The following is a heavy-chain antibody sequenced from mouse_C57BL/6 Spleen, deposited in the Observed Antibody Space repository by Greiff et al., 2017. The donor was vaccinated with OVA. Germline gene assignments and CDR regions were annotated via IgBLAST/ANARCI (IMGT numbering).Heavy chain of an antibody. J-gene: IGHJ4*01. D-gene: IGHD3-1*01. CDR2: ISSGSSTI. CDR1: GFTFSDYG. Sequence: EVPLVESGGGLVKPGGSLKLSCAASGFTFSDYGMHWVRQAPEKGLEWVAYISSGSSTIYYADTVKGRFTITRDNAKNTLFLQMTSLRSEDTAMYYCARAGYYYAMDYWGQGTSVTVSS. CDR3: ARAGYYYAMDY. V-gene: IGHV5-17*01.